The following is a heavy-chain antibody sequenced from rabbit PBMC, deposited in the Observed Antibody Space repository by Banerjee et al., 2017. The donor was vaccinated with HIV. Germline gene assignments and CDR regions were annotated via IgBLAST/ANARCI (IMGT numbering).Heavy chain of an antibody. D-gene: IGHD8-1*01. CDR2: IYAGSGNT. CDR3: ARGSGNSYYYFHL. J-gene: IGHJ4*01. CDR1: GFDCSSYYM. Sequence: QEQLKETGGGLVQPGGSLTLSCQASGFDCSSYYMSWVRQAPGKGLEWIACIYAGSGNTYYASWAKGRFTISKASSTMVTLQMTSLTAADTAPYFCARGSGNSYYYFHLWGQGTLVTVS. V-gene: IGHV1S45*01.